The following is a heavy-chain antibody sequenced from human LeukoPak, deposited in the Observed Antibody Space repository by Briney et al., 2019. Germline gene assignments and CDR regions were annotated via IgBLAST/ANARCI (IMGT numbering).Heavy chain of an antibody. J-gene: IGHJ6*02. D-gene: IGHD3-10*01. CDR1: GYTFTSYG. Sequence: ASVKVSCKASGYTFTSYGISWVRQASGQGLEWMGWISAYNGNTNYAQKLQGRVTMTTDTSTSTAYMELRSLRSDDTAVYYCARDSYGSGSYYYYYYGMDVWGQGTTVTVSS. CDR3: ARDSYGSGSYYYYYYGMDV. CDR2: ISAYNGNT. V-gene: IGHV1-18*01.